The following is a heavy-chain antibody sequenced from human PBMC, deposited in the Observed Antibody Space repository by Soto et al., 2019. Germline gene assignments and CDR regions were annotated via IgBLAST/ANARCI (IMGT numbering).Heavy chain of an antibody. J-gene: IGHJ4*02. CDR2: IIPILGIA. CDR1: GGTFSSYT. CDR3: ARGGFYDDYPYYFDY. Sequence: QVQLVQSGAEVKKPGSSVKVSCKASGGTFSSYTISWVRQAPGQGLEWMGRIIPILGIANYAQKFQGRVTITADKSTSTAYMELSSPRSEDTAVYYCARGGFYDDYPYYFDYWGQGTLVTVSS. D-gene: IGHD4-17*01. V-gene: IGHV1-69*02.